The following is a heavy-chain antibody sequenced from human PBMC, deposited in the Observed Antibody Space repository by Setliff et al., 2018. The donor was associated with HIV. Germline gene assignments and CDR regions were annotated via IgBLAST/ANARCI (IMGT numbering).Heavy chain of an antibody. D-gene: IGHD2-21*01. CDR2: VNPTGRP. CDR3: ATTGQGRAYFDF. J-gene: IGHJ4*02. V-gene: IGHV4-34*01. CDR1: GEPFNGFY. Sequence: SETLSLTCTVSGEPFNGFYWTWIRQPPGKGLEWIGDVNPTGRPIYSPSLKSRVTMSLDTSKNQFSLNLKSVTAADTALYYCATTGQGRAYFDFWGQGSLVTVSS.